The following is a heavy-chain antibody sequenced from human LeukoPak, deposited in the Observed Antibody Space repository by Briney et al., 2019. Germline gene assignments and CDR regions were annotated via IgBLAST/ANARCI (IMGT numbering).Heavy chain of an antibody. J-gene: IGHJ4*02. V-gene: IGHV3-30*02. D-gene: IGHD3-10*01. Sequence: GGSLRLSCAASGFTFSSYGMHWVRQAPGKGLEWVAFIRYDGSNKYYADSVKGRFTISRDNSKNTLCLQMNSLRAEDTAVYYCAKGITMVRDPMNYFEDWGQGTLVTVSS. CDR1: GFTFSSYG. CDR3: AKGITMVRDPMNYFED. CDR2: IRYDGSNK.